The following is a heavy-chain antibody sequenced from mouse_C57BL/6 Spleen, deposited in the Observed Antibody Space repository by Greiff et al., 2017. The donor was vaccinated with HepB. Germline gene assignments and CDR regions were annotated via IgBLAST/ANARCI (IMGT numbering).Heavy chain of an antibody. V-gene: IGHV2-5*01. CDR1: GFSLTSYG. D-gene: IGHD2-3*01. CDR2: IWRGGST. Sequence: QVQLQQSGPGLVQPSQSLSITCTVSGFSLTSYGVHWVRQSPGKGLEWLGVIWRGGSTDYNAAFMSRLSITKDNSKSQVFFKMDSLQADDTAIYYCANDGYYGYWYFDVWGTGTTVTVSS. J-gene: IGHJ1*03. CDR3: ANDGYYGYWYFDV.